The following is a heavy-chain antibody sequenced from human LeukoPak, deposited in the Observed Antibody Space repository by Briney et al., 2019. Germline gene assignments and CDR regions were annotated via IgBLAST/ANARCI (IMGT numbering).Heavy chain of an antibody. CDR1: GGSISSYY. Sequence: KPSETLSLTCTVSGGSISSYYWSWIWQPPRKGLEWIGRIYTSGSTNYNPSFKSRVTMSVDTSKNQFSLKLSSVTAADTAVYYCARDMSRFGTSLVNWFDPWGQGTLVTVSS. J-gene: IGHJ5*02. D-gene: IGHD3-10*01. V-gene: IGHV4-4*07. CDR3: ARDMSRFGTSLVNWFDP. CDR2: IYTSGST.